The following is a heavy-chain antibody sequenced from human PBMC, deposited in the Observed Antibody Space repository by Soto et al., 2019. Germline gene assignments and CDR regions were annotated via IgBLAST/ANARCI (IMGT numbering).Heavy chain of an antibody. V-gene: IGHV3-74*01. CDR2: INSDGSST. CDR1: GFTFSSYW. J-gene: IGHJ6*02. CDR3: ARGIPGIAVAGAPYGMDV. Sequence: EVQLVESGGGLVQPGGSLRLSCAASGFTFSSYWMHWVRQAPGKGLVWVSRINSDGSSTSYADSVKGRFTISRDNAKNTRYLQMNSLRAEDTAVYDCARGIPGIAVAGAPYGMDVWGQGTTVTVSS. D-gene: IGHD6-19*01.